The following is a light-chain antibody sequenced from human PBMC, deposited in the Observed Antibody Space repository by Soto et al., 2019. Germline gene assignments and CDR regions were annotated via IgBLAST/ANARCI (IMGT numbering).Light chain of an antibody. J-gene: IGKJ4*01. CDR1: QSVSSY. CDR3: QQRSNWL. CDR2: DAS. V-gene: IGKV3-11*01. Sequence: EIVLTQSPATLSLSPGERATLSCRASQSVSSYLAWYQQKPGQAPMLLIYDASNRATGIPARFSGSGSGTDFTLTISSLEPEDFAVYYCQQRSNWLFGGGTKVDIK.